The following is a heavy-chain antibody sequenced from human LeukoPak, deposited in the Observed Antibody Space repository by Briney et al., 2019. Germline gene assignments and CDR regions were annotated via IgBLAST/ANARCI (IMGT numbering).Heavy chain of an antibody. CDR2: IYTSGST. D-gene: IGHD3-22*01. Sequence: SQTLSLTCTVSGGSISSYYWGWIRQHAGKGLGWIGRIYTSGSTNYIHSLKSRVTMSVDTSKNQFSLQMSSVTAADTAVYYCARSLTYYYDSSGYPDLAFDIWGQGTMVTVSS. J-gene: IGHJ3*02. V-gene: IGHV4-4*07. CDR1: GGSISSYY. CDR3: ARSLTYYYDSSGYPDLAFDI.